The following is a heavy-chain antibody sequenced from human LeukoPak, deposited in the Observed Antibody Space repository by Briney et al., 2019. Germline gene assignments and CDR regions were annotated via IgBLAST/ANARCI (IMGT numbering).Heavy chain of an antibody. V-gene: IGHV3-30*04. CDR2: ISYDARNK. D-gene: IGHD1-26*01. CDR3: TRGTTGIVADVSDAFDI. Sequence: GGSLRLSCAASGFTFTAFAMHWVRQAPGKGLEWVAAISYDARNKYYAVSVRGRFTISRDNSRNTLFLQLNSLKVEDTAVYFCTRGTTGIVADVSDAFDIWGQGSVVTVSS. CDR1: GFTFTAFA. J-gene: IGHJ3*02.